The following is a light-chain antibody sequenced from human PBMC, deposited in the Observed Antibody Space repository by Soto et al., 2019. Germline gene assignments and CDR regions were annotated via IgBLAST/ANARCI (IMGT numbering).Light chain of an antibody. CDR3: SSYTSSSTLV. CDR1: SRAVGGYNY. J-gene: IGLJ1*01. Sequence: QSALTQPASVSGSPGQSITISSTGTSRAVGGYNYVSWYQQHPGKAPKLMIHEVSNRPSGVSNCFSGSKSGNTASLTIAGLQAEDEADYYCSSYTSSSTLVFGTGTKLTVL. V-gene: IGLV2-14*01. CDR2: EVS.